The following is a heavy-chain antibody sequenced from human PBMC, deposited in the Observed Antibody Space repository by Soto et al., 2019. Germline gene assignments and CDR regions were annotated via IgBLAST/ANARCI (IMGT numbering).Heavy chain of an antibody. CDR3: ARDRHPDGIWTFDS. V-gene: IGHV3-20*01. J-gene: IGHJ4*02. CDR2: CNSNGDKT. Sequence: PGGSLKLSCAASGFTFDDYGMSWVRQVPGKGLEWVCGCNSNGDKTGCADSVKGRFTISRDNAKNSLYLQMNSLRVEDTALYHCARDRHPDGIWTFDSWGQGTLVTVSS. CDR1: GFTFDDYG. D-gene: IGHD2-15*01.